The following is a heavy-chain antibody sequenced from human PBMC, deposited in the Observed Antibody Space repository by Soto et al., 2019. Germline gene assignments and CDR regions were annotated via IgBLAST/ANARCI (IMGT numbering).Heavy chain of an antibody. J-gene: IGHJ6*02. V-gene: IGHV1-3*01. D-gene: IGHD3-9*01. CDR3: ARDRYYDILTGYEYYYYYYGMDV. CDR2: INAGNGNT. Sequence: ASVKVSCKASGYTFTSYAMHWVRQAPGQRLEWMGWINAGNGNTKYSQKFQGRVTITRDTSASTAYMELSSLRSEDTAVYYCARDRYYDILTGYEYYYYYYGMDVWGRGTTVTVS. CDR1: GYTFTSYA.